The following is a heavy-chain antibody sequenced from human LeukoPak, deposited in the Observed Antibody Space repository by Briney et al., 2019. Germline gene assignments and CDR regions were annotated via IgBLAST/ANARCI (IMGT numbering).Heavy chain of an antibody. J-gene: IGHJ3*02. CDR1: GFTVSTNY. CDR3: ASYRYGSSFAFDI. Sequence: GGSLRLSCGASGFTVSTNYMSWVRQAPGKGLEWVSIIYSGGSTYYADSVKGRFTISRDNSKNTLYLQMNSLRAEDTAVYYCASYRYGSSFAFDIWGQGTMVTVSS. CDR2: IYSGGST. D-gene: IGHD6-6*01. V-gene: IGHV3-66*01.